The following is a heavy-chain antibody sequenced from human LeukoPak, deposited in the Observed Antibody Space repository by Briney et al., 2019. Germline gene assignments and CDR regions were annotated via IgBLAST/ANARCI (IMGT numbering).Heavy chain of an antibody. V-gene: IGHV3-53*01. CDR2: IYSGGST. J-gene: IGHJ4*02. CDR1: GFTVSSTY. D-gene: IGHD3-16*01. CDR3: ARDFLGDFLGGDYFDY. Sequence: PGGSLRLSCTSSGFTVSSTYISWVRQAPGKGLEWVSVIYSGGSTDYADSVKDRFTISRDNAKNSLYLQMNSLRAEDTAVYYCARDFLGDFLGGDYFDYWGQGTLVTVSS.